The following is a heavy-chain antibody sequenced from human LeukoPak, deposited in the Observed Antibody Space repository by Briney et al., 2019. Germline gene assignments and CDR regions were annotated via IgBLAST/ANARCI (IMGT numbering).Heavy chain of an antibody. CDR2: ISYDGSNK. J-gene: IGHJ4*02. D-gene: IGHD6-13*01. CDR1: GFTFSSYG. Sequence: GRSLRLSCAASGFTFSSYGMHWVRQAPGKGLEWVAVISYDGSNKYYADSVKGRFTISRDNSKNTLYLQMNSLRAEDTAVYYCAKDQAAAADYWGQGTLSPSPQ. V-gene: IGHV3-30*18. CDR3: AKDQAAAADY.